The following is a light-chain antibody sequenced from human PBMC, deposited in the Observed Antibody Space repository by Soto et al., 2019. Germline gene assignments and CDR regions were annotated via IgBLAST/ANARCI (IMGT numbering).Light chain of an antibody. V-gene: IGLV2-14*03. CDR2: DVS. CDR3: SSYTSTSALVI. J-gene: IGLJ2*01. Sequence: QSVLTQPASVSGPPGQSITISCTGTSSDIGGYNYVSWYQQYPGRAPKLMISDVSNRPSGVSNRFSGSKSGATASLTISGLQAEDEADYYCSSYTSTSALVIFGGGTKVTVL. CDR1: SSDIGGYNY.